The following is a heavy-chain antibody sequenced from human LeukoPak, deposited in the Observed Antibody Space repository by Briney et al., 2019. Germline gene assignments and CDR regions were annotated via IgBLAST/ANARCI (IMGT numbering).Heavy chain of an antibody. J-gene: IGHJ4*02. D-gene: IGHD3-22*01. CDR1: GFTFGSYG. Sequence: HPGGSLRLSCAASGFTFGSYGMHWVRQAPGKGLKWVAVIWYDGSNKYYADSVKGRFTISRDNSKNTVYLQMNSLRAEDTAVYYCAREADSSGYPIDYWGQGTLVTVSS. CDR2: IWYDGSNK. V-gene: IGHV3-33*01. CDR3: AREADSSGYPIDY.